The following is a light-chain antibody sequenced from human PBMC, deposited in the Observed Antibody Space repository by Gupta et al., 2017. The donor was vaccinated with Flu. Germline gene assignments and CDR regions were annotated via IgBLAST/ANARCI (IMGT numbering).Light chain of an antibody. Sequence: VTPGKPASISCKTSQRRRHGDGKTYLYWYLQKPGQPPHLLIYEGSKRGSGVPDRFSGRGSGTEFTLKISRVEADDVGVYYCKQRVQISFIFGQGTKVDIK. CDR2: EGS. CDR3: KQRVQISFI. J-gene: IGKJ1*01. CDR1: QRRRHGDGKTY. V-gene: IGKV2D-29*01.